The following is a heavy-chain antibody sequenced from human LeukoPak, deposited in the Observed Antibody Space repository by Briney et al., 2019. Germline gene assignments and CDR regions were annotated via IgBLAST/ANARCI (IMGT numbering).Heavy chain of an antibody. Sequence: GASVKVSCKASGYTFIGYYMHWVRQAPGQGLEWMGWINPNSGGTNYAQKFQGRVTMTRDTSISTAYMELSRLRSDDTAVYYCARDFVGSGSYFGWFDPWGQGTLVTVSS. CDR1: GYTFIGYY. V-gene: IGHV1-2*02. J-gene: IGHJ5*02. CDR2: INPNSGGT. D-gene: IGHD3-10*01. CDR3: ARDFVGSGSYFGWFDP.